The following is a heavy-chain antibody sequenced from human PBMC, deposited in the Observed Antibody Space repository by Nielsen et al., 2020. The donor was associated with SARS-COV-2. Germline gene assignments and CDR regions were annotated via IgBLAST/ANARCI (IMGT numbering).Heavy chain of an antibody. V-gene: IGHV3-23*01. CDR2: ISGSGATT. J-gene: IGHJ6*02. CDR3: AKEEYSSPSYGMDV. Sequence: GGSLRLSCVASGFTFSDYAMAWVRQAPGKGLEWVSAISGSGATTYYADSVKGRFTISRDNSKNTLYLQMNSLRAEDTAVYYCAKEEYSSPSYGMDVWGQGTTVTVSS. D-gene: IGHD6-6*01. CDR1: GFTFSDYA.